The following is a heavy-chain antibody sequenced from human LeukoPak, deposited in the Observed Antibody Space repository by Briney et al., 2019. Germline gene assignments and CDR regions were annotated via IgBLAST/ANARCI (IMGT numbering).Heavy chain of an antibody. Sequence: GASVKVSCKASGYTFTGYYMHWVRQAPGQGLEWMGWINPNSGGTNYAQKFQGRVTMTRDTSISTAYMELSRLRSDDTAVYYCARVERSGYYNYFDYWGQGTLVTVSS. D-gene: IGHD3-22*01. J-gene: IGHJ4*02. CDR1: GYTFTGYY. CDR2: INPNSGGT. V-gene: IGHV1-2*02. CDR3: ARVERSGYYNYFDY.